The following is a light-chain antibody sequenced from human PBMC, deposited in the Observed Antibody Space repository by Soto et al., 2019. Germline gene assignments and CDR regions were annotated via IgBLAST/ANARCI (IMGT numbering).Light chain of an antibody. CDR1: QSVLYSSKNENY. V-gene: IGKV4-1*01. J-gene: IGKJ2*01. Sequence: DIVMTQSPDSLAVSLGESATIKCKASQSVLYSSKNENYVAWYQQNPGQPPKLLIYWASTRESGIPDRFSGSGSGTDFTLTINSLQAEDVAVYYCQQYWCLMYTFGQGTKVEIK. CDR3: QQYWCLMYT. CDR2: WAS.